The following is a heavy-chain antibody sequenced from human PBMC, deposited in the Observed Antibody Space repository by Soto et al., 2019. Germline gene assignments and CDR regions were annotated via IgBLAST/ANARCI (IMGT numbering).Heavy chain of an antibody. V-gene: IGHV4-39*01. CDR3: ARRPSAARYYYYYGMDV. J-gene: IGHJ6*02. CDR1: GGPISSSSYY. D-gene: IGHD6-6*01. Sequence: TSETLSLTCTVSGGPISSSSYYWGWIRQPPGKGLEWIGSIYYSGSTYYNPSLKSRVTISVDTSKNQFSLKLSSVTAADTAVYYCARRPSAARYYYYYGMDVWGQGTTVTVSS. CDR2: IYYSGST.